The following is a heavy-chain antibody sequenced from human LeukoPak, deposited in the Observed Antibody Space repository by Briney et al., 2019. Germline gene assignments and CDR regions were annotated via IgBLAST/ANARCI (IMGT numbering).Heavy chain of an antibody. CDR3: ATHPGRYYYDSSGEEYFQH. Sequence: GGSLRLSCAASGFTFSSYWMHWVRQAPGKGLVWVSRINSDGSSTSYADSVKGRFTISRDNAKNTLYLQMNSLRAEDTAVYYCATHPGRYYYDSSGEEYFQHWGQGTLVTVSS. CDR1: GFTFSSYW. D-gene: IGHD3-22*01. CDR2: INSDGSST. J-gene: IGHJ1*01. V-gene: IGHV3-74*01.